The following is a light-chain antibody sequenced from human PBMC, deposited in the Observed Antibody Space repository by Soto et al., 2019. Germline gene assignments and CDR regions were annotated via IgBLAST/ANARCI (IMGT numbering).Light chain of an antibody. CDR1: SSNIGNNY. Sequence: QSVLTQPPSVSAAPGQKVTISCSGSSSNIGNNYVSWYQQLPGTAPKLLIYDNNKRPSGIPDRFSGAKSGTSATLGITGLQTGDEADYYCGTWDSSLSAVYVFGTGTKRTVL. CDR3: GTWDSSLSAVYV. CDR2: DNN. V-gene: IGLV1-51*01. J-gene: IGLJ1*01.